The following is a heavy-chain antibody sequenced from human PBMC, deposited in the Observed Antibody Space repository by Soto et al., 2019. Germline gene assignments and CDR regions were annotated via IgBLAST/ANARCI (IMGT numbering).Heavy chain of an antibody. Sequence: QVQLVQSGAEVKKSGSSVKVSCKASGGTFSSYAISWVRQAPGQGLEWMGGIIPIFGTANYAQKFQGRVTITADESTSTAYMELSSLRSEDTAVYYCARDHVYRGYSYGPGFYYYYGMDVWGQGTTVTVSS. CDR3: ARDHVYRGYSYGPGFYYYYGMDV. V-gene: IGHV1-69*01. CDR2: IIPIFGTA. D-gene: IGHD5-18*01. J-gene: IGHJ6*02. CDR1: GGTFSSYA.